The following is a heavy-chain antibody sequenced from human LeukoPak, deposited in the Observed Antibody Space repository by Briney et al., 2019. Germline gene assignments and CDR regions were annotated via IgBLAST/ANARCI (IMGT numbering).Heavy chain of an antibody. V-gene: IGHV3-30-3*01. CDR1: GLAFSSYA. CDR2: ISYDGSNK. J-gene: IGHJ4*02. CDR3: AREGGGGLKVWFGELSHFDY. D-gene: IGHD3-10*01. Sequence: GGSLRLSCAASGLAFSSYAMHWVRQAPGKGLEWVAVISYDGSNKYYADAVKGRFTISRDNSENTLYLQMNSLRAEDTAVYYCAREGGGGLKVWFGELSHFDYWGQGTLVTVSS.